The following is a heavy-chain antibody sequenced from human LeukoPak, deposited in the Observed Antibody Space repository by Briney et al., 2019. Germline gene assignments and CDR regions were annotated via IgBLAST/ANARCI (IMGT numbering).Heavy chain of an antibody. J-gene: IGHJ4*02. CDR2: ISGSGVST. CDR3: AKSGYNRFDY. V-gene: IGHV3-23*01. CDR1: GFTFSNYA. Sequence: PGGSLRLSCAASGFTFSNYAMSWVRQAPGKGLEWVSGISGSGVSTYYADSVKGRFTISRDNSKNTLYLQMNSLRAEDTAVYYCAKSGYNRFDYWGQGTLVTVSS. D-gene: IGHD5-24*01.